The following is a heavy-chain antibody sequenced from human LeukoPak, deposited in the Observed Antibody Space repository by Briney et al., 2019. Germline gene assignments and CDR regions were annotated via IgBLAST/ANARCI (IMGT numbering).Heavy chain of an antibody. J-gene: IGHJ4*02. CDR3: AKDFWSGYSNPYFDY. CDR1: GFSFSSYA. CDR2: VSDSGGST. Sequence: PGGSLRLSCAASGFSFSSYAISWVRQAPGQGLEWVSAVSDSGGSTYYADCVKGRFTISRDNSKNTLYLQMNSLRAEDTAVYYCAKDFWSGYSNPYFDYWGQGTLVTVSS. D-gene: IGHD3-3*01. V-gene: IGHV3-23*01.